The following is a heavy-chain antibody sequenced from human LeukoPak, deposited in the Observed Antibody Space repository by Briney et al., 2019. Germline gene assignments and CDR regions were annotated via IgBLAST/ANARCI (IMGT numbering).Heavy chain of an antibody. CDR3: AERPNYYDSSGYYYFDY. Sequence: GGSLRLSCAASGFTFSTYTMYWVRHPPGKGLEWVSIIGSSGGGIHYADSVKGRFTISRDNSKNALYLQMNSLRVEDTAVYYCAERPNYYDSSGYYYFDYWGQGTLVTVSS. V-gene: IGHV3-23*01. CDR1: GFTFSTYT. CDR2: IGSSGGGI. J-gene: IGHJ4*02. D-gene: IGHD3-22*01.